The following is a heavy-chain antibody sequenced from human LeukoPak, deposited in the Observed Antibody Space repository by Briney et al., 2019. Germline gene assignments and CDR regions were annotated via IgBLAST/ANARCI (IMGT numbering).Heavy chain of an antibody. V-gene: IGHV3-7*01. D-gene: IGHD4-11*01. Sequence: GGSLRLSSAASGFGFSNYWMSWVRQAPGKGLEWVANMNADGSEKNYFDSVKGRFTISRDNAQDSLYLQMNSLRAEDTAVYYCARDRGYSNFDYWGQGTLLTVSS. CDR1: GFGFSNYW. J-gene: IGHJ4*02. CDR2: MNADGSEK. CDR3: ARDRGYSNFDY.